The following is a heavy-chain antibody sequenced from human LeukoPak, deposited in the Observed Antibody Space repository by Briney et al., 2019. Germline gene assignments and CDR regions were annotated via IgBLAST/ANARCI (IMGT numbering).Heavy chain of an antibody. CDR1: GGSISSTFYY. D-gene: IGHD2-15*01. Sequence: PSETLSLTCTVSGGSISSTFYYWGWIRQPPGKGLEWIGSIYYSGSTYYNPSLKSRVTISVDTSKNQFSLKLSSVTAADTAVYYCARGRGGVVVAVIGSRNWFDPWGQGTLVTVSS. CDR2: IYYSGST. V-gene: IGHV4-39*07. J-gene: IGHJ5*02. CDR3: ARGRGGVVVAVIGSRNWFDP.